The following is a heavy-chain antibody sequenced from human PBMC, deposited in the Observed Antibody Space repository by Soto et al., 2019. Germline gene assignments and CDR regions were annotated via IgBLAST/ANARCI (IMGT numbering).Heavy chain of an antibody. CDR3: VRRVSGNYDY. V-gene: IGHV3-64*01. J-gene: IGHJ4*02. CDR2: ISSNGGTT. D-gene: IGHD1-7*01. CDR1: GFTFSSYD. Sequence: EVQLAESGGGMVQPGGSLRLSCVASGFTFSSYDMHWVRQAPGKGLEYVSSISSNGGTTYYGNCVKGRFTISRDNSKNTLYLQVGSLRGEDMAVYYCVRRVSGNYDYWGQGTLVTVSS.